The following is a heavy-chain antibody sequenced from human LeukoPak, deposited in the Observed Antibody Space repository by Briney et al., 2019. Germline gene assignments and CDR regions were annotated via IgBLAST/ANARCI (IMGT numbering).Heavy chain of an antibody. V-gene: IGHV1-24*01. D-gene: IGHD6-19*01. J-gene: IGHJ4*02. CDR1: GYNLTELS. CDR2: FDPEDGET. Sequence: ASVKVSCKVSGYNLTELSMHWVRQAPGKGLEWMGGFDPEDGETIYAQKFQGRVTMTEDTSTDTAYMELSSLRSEDTAVYYCATVGYSSGPDHYYFDYWGQGTLVTVSS. CDR3: ATVGYSSGPDHYYFDY.